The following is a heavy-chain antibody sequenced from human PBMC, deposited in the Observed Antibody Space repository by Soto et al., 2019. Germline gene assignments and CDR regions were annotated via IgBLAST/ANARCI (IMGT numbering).Heavy chain of an antibody. D-gene: IGHD6-25*01. Sequence: QVQLVQSGAEVKKPGSSVKVSCKASGGTFSSYTISWVRQAPGQGLEWMGRIIPILGIANYAQKFQGRVTITPGKSTSTTYLELSSWRSEDTAGYYCAAARGPYDYWGQGTLDTVCS. J-gene: IGHJ4*02. V-gene: IGHV1-69*02. CDR1: GGTFSSYT. CDR3: AAARGPYDY. CDR2: IIPILGIA.